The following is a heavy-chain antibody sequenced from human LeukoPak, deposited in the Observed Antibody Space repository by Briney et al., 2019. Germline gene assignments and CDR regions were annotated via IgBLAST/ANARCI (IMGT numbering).Heavy chain of an antibody. Sequence: SETLSLTCTVSGGSISSYYWSWIRQPPGKGLVWIGYIYYSGSTNYNPSLKSRVTISVDTSKNQFSLKLSSVTAADTAVYYCARGGTVVTPIDYYYMDVWGKGTTVTISS. D-gene: IGHD4-23*01. J-gene: IGHJ6*03. V-gene: IGHV4-59*01. CDR1: GGSISSYY. CDR3: ARGGTVVTPIDYYYMDV. CDR2: IYYSGST.